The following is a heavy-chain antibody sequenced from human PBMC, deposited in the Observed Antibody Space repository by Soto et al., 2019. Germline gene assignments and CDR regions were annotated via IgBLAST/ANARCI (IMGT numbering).Heavy chain of an antibody. CDR1: GGSFSDYY. CDR2: INHSGST. CDR3: ARVYVPYYYHYMAV. Sequence: SETLSLTCAVYGGSFSDYYWSWIRQPPGKGLEWIGEINHSGSTNYNPSLKSRVTISVDTSKNQFSLKLSSVTAADTAVYYCARVYVPYYYHYMAVWGKGTTVTVSS. J-gene: IGHJ6*03. V-gene: IGHV4-34*01. D-gene: IGHD3-16*01.